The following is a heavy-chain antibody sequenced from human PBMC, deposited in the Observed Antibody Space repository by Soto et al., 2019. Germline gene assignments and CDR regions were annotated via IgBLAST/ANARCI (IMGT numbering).Heavy chain of an antibody. CDR2: IIDSGGST. V-gene: IGHV3-23*01. CDR3: AKGRSYYYYYGVDV. Sequence: GSLRLSCAGSGFTFSSCAMGWVRQAPGKGLEWVSDIIDSGGSTYYADSVKCRFTISRDNSKSTLYLQMNSLRAEDTALYYCAKGRSYYYYYGVDVWGQGTTVTVSS. CDR1: GFTFSSCA. J-gene: IGHJ6*02.